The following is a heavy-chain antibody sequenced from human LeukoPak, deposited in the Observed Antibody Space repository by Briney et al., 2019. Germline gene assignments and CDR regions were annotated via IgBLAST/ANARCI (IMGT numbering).Heavy chain of an antibody. CDR3: ARHPDDYYDSSGYPH. D-gene: IGHD3-22*01. V-gene: IGHV4-39*01. J-gene: IGHJ4*02. CDR1: GGSISSGSYY. CDR2: IYYSGST. Sequence: PSQTLSLTCTVSGGSISSGSYYWGWIRQPPGKGLEWIGSIYYSGSTYYNPSLKSRVTISVDTSKNQFSLKLSSVTAADTAVYYCARHPDDYYDSSGYPHWGQGTLVTVSS.